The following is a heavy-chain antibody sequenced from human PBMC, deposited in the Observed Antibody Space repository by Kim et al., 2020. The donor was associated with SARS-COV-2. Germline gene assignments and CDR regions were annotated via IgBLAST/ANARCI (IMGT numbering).Heavy chain of an antibody. V-gene: IGHV4-34*01. J-gene: IGHJ4*02. Sequence: YNPCLKSRVTISVDTSKNQFSLKLSSVTAADTAVYYWATTVAGPRGPDYWGQGTLVTVSS. D-gene: IGHD6-19*01. CDR3: ATTVAGPRGPDY.